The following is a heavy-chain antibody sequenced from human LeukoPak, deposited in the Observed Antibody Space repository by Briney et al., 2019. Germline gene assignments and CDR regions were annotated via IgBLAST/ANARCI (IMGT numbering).Heavy chain of an antibody. D-gene: IGHD3-3*01. CDR1: VYTFTSYG. J-gene: IGHJ4*02. CDR2: ISAYNGNT. CDR3: ARDGDFWGGYHAPFDY. Sequence: ASVKVSCKASVYTFTSYGIRWVRQAPGQGLEWMGWISAYNGNTNYAQKLQGRVTMTTDTSTSTAYMELRSLRSDDTAVYYCARDGDFWGGYHAPFDYWGQGTLVTVSS. V-gene: IGHV1-18*01.